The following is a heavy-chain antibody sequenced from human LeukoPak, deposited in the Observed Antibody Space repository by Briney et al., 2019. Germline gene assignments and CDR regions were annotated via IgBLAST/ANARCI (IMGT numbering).Heavy chain of an antibody. D-gene: IGHD6-13*01. J-gene: IGHJ6*02. CDR2: IYYSGST. CDR1: GGSISSYY. CDR3: ARDDVRYSSSWYYYYFGMDV. Sequence: SETLSLTCTVSGGSISSYYWSWMRQPPGKGLEWLGYIYYSGSTNYNPSLKSRVTISVDTSKNQFSLKLSSVTAADTAVYYCARDDVRYSSSWYYYYFGMDVWGQGTTVTVSS. V-gene: IGHV4-59*12.